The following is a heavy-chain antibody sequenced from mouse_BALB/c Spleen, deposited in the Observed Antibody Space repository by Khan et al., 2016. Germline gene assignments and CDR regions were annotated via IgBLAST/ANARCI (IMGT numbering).Heavy chain of an antibody. D-gene: IGHD2-4*01. CDR3: SGDYDYVGAWYFDV. CDR1: GYTFTNYG. J-gene: IGHJ1*01. V-gene: IGHV9-3-1*01. CDR2: MNTYTGEP. Sequence: QIQLVQSGPELKKPGETVKISCKASGYTFTNYGMNWVKQAPGKGLKWMGWMNTYTGEPTYADDFKGRFAFSLKTSARTAYLQINNLKTEEAATCFCSGDYDYVGAWYFDVWGAGTTVTVSS.